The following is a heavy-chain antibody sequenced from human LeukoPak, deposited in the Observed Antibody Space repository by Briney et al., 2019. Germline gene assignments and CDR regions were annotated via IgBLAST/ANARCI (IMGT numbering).Heavy chain of an antibody. CDR1: GFTFRSYG. Sequence: PGRSLRLSCAASGFTFRSYGMHWVRQAPGKGLEWVAVISYDGSNKYYADSVKGRFTISRDNSKKTLYLQMNSLRAEDTAVYYCAEARWSAALYYFDYWGQGTLVTVSS. V-gene: IGHV3-30*18. J-gene: IGHJ4*02. D-gene: IGHD6-13*01. CDR3: AEARWSAALYYFDY. CDR2: ISYDGSNK.